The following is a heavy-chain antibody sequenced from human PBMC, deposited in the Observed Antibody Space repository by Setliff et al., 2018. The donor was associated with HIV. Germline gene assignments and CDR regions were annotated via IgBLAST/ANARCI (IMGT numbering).Heavy chain of an antibody. D-gene: IGHD3-22*01. CDR2: VVPTIHEA. CDR3: ARGADASGYFYREYFQH. V-gene: IGHV1-69*13. Sequence: ASVKVSCKASGVTFNYSFITWVRQAPGQGLEWMGGVVPTIHEATYAQKFQGRVTITADESATTVYMEMSGLTSEDTAIYYCARGADASGYFYREYFQHWGQGTLVTVS. CDR1: GVTFNYSF. J-gene: IGHJ1*01.